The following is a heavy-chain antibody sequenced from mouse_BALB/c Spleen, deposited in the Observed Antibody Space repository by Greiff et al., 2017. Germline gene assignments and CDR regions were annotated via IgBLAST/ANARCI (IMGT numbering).Heavy chain of an antibody. CDR1: GFSLTSYG. Sequence: VKLVESGPGLVQPSQSLSITCTVSGFSLTSYGVHWVRQSPGKGLEWLGVIWSGGSTDYNAAFISRLSISKDNSKSQVFFKMNSLQANDTAIYYCARKGNWDEGYFDVWGAGTTVTVSS. CDR3: ARKGNWDEGYFDV. D-gene: IGHD4-1*01. V-gene: IGHV2-2*02. J-gene: IGHJ1*01. CDR2: IWSGGST.